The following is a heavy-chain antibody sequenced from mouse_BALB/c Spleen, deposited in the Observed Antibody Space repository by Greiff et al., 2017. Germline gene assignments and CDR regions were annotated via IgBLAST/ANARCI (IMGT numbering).Heavy chain of an antibody. CDR1: GFDFSRYW. D-gene: IGHD1-1*01. CDR3: ARRENYYGSSPDAMDY. J-gene: IGHJ4*01. V-gene: IGHV4-1*02. CDR2: INPDSSTI. Sequence: EVQLLESGGGLVQPGGSLKLSCAASGFDFSRYWMSWVRQAPGKGLEWIGEINPDSSTINYTPSLKDKFIISRDNAKNTLYLQMSKVRSEDTALYYCARRENYYGSSPDAMDYWGQGTSVTVSS.